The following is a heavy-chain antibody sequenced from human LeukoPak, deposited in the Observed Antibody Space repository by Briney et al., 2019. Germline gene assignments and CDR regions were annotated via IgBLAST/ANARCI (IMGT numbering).Heavy chain of an antibody. Sequence: SETLSLTCAVSGGSISSRNWWSWVRQAPGKGVEWIGKIEHTGSTNYNPSLKSRVTILVDKSQNQFSLKLNSVTAADTAVYYCARVGAWDSSGYYHGDYAMDVWGQGTTVTVSS. J-gene: IGHJ6*02. V-gene: IGHV4-4*02. CDR3: ARVGAWDSSGYYHGDYAMDV. CDR2: IEHTGST. D-gene: IGHD3-22*01. CDR1: GGSISSRNW.